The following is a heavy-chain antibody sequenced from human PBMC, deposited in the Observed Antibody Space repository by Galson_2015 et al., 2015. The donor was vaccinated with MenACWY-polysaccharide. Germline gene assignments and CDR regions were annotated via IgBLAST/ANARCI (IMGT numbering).Heavy chain of an antibody. J-gene: IGHJ3*02. CDR2: MYRSGNT. Sequence: SPRLSFAASGFTVSSNYMSWVRQAPAKGLECVSVMYRSGNTYYADSVKGRFSISRDNSKNTLYLQMNSLRAEDTAVFYCARLLDTYNALDIWGQGTMVTVSS. CDR1: GFTVSSNY. D-gene: IGHD5-24*01. V-gene: IGHV3-53*01. CDR3: ARLLDTYNALDI.